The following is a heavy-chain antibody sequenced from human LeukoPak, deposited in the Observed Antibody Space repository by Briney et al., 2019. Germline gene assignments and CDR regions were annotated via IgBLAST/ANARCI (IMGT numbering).Heavy chain of an antibody. Sequence: SETLSLTCTVSGGSISSYYWSWIRQPPGKGLEWIGYIYYSGSTNYNPSLKSRVTISVDTSKNQFSLKLSSVTAADTAVYYCVRAYYYDSSGYTVEAFDIWGQGTMVTVSS. CDR3: VRAYYYDSSGYTVEAFDI. D-gene: IGHD3-22*01. CDR1: GGSISSYY. J-gene: IGHJ3*02. CDR2: IYYSGST. V-gene: IGHV4-59*01.